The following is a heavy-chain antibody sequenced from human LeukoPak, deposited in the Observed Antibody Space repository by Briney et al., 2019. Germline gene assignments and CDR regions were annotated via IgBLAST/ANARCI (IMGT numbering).Heavy chain of an antibody. D-gene: IGHD6-19*01. V-gene: IGHV1-2*02. J-gene: IGHJ4*02. Sequence: ASVKVSCKASGYTFTGYYIHWLRQAPGQGLEWMGFINPNSGGTNYAQKFQGRVTMTRDTSISTVYMELSRLRSDDTAVYYCARDFPSSGWYHPFDYWGQGILVTVSS. CDR1: GYTFTGYY. CDR3: ARDFPSSGWYHPFDY. CDR2: INPNSGGT.